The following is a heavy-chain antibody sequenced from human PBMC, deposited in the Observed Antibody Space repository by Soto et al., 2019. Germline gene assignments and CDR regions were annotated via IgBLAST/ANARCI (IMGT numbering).Heavy chain of an antibody. CDR3: ALVPGSGHLLYSYYYSLDV. CDR1: GFSLTTRGVG. V-gene: IGHV2-5*02. Sequence: QITLKESGPPLVKPTQTLTLTCTFSGFSLTTRGVGVGWIRQPPGKALEWLALIYWDDDKRYSPSLKSRLTIPKDTSKNQVVLTLTNMDPVATATYSCALVPGSGHLLYSYYYSLDVWGKGATVAVS. J-gene: IGHJ6*03. D-gene: IGHD3-10*01. CDR2: IYWDDDK.